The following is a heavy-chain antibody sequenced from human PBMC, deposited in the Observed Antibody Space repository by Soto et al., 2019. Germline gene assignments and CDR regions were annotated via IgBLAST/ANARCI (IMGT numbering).Heavy chain of an antibody. CDR3: ARDRVVVVVDGSPHDAFDL. D-gene: IGHD2-15*01. CDR1: GYTFTTHG. Sequence: QGQLVQSGAEVKKPGASVKVACKSSGYTFTTHGFTWVRQTPGQGREWMGWVSAYNGNTVYAERLQGRVTMTADITTSTVYMELRSLKSDDTAVYYCARDRVVVVVDGSPHDAFDLWGQGTRVTVSS. J-gene: IGHJ3*01. CDR2: VSAYNGNT. V-gene: IGHV1-18*01.